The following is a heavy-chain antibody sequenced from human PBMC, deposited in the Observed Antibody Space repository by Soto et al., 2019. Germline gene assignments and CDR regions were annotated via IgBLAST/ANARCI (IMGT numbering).Heavy chain of an antibody. V-gene: IGHV2-5*02. CDR3: AHKGSGVYPLDY. CDR1: GFSLGTSGVG. Sequence: QITLKESGPTLVKPTQTLTLTCTFSGFSLGTSGVGVGWIRQPPGKALEWVALIYWDDYKNFRPSLESRLTIIKDTSKILVGLPMTDMDPVETATYYCAHKGSGVYPLDYSGQRILVTVSS. D-gene: IGHD3-10*01. J-gene: IGHJ4*02. CDR2: IYWDDYK.